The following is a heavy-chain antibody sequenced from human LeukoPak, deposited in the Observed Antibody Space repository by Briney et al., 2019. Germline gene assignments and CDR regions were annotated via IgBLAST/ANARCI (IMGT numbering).Heavy chain of an antibody. CDR2: IRFDESTK. V-gene: IGHV3-30*02. CDR3: AKASSRHCSSTSCYTGDAFDI. Sequence: GGSLRLSCAASGFTFSSYGMHWVRLAPGKGLEWVAFIRFDESTKYYADFVKGRFTISRDNSKNTLYLQMNSLRAEDTAVYYCAKASSRHCSSTSCYTGDAFDIWGHGTVVTVSS. D-gene: IGHD2-2*02. J-gene: IGHJ3*02. CDR1: GFTFSSYG.